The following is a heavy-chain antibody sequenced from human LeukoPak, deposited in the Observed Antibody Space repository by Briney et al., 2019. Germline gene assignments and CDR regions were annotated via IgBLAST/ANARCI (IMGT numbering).Heavy chain of an antibody. D-gene: IGHD2-2*01. CDR1: GGSISSSNW. CDR3: ARDFGTEGYCSSTSCYFYGMDV. V-gene: IGHV4-4*02. CDR2: IYHNGST. J-gene: IGHJ6*02. Sequence: SETLSLTCAVSGGSISSSNWWSWVRQPPGKGLEWIGEIYHNGSTNYNPSLKSRVTISVDKSKNRFSLKLSSVTAADTAVYYCARDFGTEGYCSSTSCYFYGMDVWGQGTTVTVSS.